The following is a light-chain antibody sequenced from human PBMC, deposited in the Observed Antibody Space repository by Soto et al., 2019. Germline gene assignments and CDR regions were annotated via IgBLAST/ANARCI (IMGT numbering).Light chain of an antibody. CDR3: QQRNNWPPIT. CDR2: DTS. Sequence: DIVLTQSPATLSLSPGERATLYCGASQRVSGGFLAWYQQKPGLAPRLILYDTSFRATGIPDRFSGSGSGTDFTLTIDNLEPEDFAIYYCQQRNNWPPITFGQGTRLEIK. V-gene: IGKV3D-20*02. J-gene: IGKJ5*01. CDR1: QRVSGGF.